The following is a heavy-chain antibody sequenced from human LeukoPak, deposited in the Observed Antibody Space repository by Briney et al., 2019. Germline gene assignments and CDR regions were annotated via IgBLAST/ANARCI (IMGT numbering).Heavy chain of an antibody. CDR2: ISYDESDK. Sequence: GGSLRLSCAASGFTFSNYGMHWARQAPGKGLEWVAVISYDESDKYYADSVKGRFTISRDNSKNTLYLQMNSLRPEDTAVYYCAKGVVAATNAAYYGMDVWGQGTTVTVSS. CDR1: GFTFSNYG. CDR3: AKGVVAATNAAYYGMDV. V-gene: IGHV3-30*18. J-gene: IGHJ6*02. D-gene: IGHD2-15*01.